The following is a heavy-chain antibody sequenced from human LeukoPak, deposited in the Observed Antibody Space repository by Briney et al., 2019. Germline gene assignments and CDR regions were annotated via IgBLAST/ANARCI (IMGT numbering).Heavy chain of an antibody. Sequence: ASVKVSCKASGYTFTSYGISWVRQAPGQGLEWMGWISAYNGNTNYAQKLQGRVTMTTDTSTSTAYMELRSLRSDDTAVYYCARDDGITILGAFDIWGQGTMVTVSS. V-gene: IGHV1-18*01. CDR2: ISAYNGNT. J-gene: IGHJ3*02. D-gene: IGHD3-3*01. CDR1: GYTFTSYG. CDR3: ARDDGITILGAFDI.